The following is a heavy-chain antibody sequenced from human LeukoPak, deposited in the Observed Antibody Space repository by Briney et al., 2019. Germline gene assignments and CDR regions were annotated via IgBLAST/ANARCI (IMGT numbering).Heavy chain of an antibody. V-gene: IGHV4-59*08. CDR1: GGSISSYY. CDR2: IYYSGST. CDR3: ARQVWDYYGSGSYRRAFYYYGMDV. Sequence: SETLTLTCTVSGGSISSYYWSWIRQPPGKGLEWIGYIYYSGSTNYNPSLKSRVTISVDTSKNQFSLKLSSVTAADTAVYYCARQVWDYYGSGSYRRAFYYYGMDVWGQGTTVTVSS. D-gene: IGHD3-10*01. J-gene: IGHJ6*02.